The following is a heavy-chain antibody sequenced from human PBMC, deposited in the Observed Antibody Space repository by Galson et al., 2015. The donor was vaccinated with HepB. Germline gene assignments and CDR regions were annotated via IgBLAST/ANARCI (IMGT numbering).Heavy chain of an antibody. CDR2: ISSSSSTI. CDR1: TFIFSTYS. Sequence: SLRLSCAASTFIFSTYSMNWVRQAPGKGLECVSYISSSSSTIYYADSVKGRFTISRDNAKNSLYLQMNSLRVEDTAVYYCVFLRGNDLKPLDHWGQETLVTVSS. V-gene: IGHV3-48*04. J-gene: IGHJ5*02. CDR3: VFLRGNDLKPLDH. D-gene: IGHD4-23*01.